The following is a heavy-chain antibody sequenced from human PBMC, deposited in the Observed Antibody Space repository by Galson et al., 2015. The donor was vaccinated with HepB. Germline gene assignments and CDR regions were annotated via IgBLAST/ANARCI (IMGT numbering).Heavy chain of an antibody. D-gene: IGHD2-2*01. J-gene: IGHJ4*02. V-gene: IGHV3-11*05. CDR3: ARDRSKVVGGPIAEYYLDY. CDR1: GFTFSDYY. Sequence: SLRLSCAASGFTFSDYYMSWIRQAPGKALEWVSYISSSSSYTNYADSVKGRFTISRDNAKNSLYLQMNTLRAEDTAVYYCARDRSKVVGGPIAEYYLDYWGQGTLVTVSS. CDR2: ISSSSSYT.